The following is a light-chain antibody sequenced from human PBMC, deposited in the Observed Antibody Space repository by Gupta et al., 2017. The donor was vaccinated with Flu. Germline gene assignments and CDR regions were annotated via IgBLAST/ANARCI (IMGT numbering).Light chain of an antibody. CDR1: SSNICDNY. Sequence: TSSFPGNSSNICDNYGSWFQQVPGTAPKLLIYENSRRPSEIPDRFSGSKSGTSASLDITGLQTGDEADYYCGAWDISLTALWVFGGGTKLTVL. CDR2: ENS. CDR3: GAWDISLTALWV. V-gene: IGLV1-51*02. J-gene: IGLJ3*02.